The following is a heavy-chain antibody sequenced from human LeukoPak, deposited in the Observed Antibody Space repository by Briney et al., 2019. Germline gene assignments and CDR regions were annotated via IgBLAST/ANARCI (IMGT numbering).Heavy chain of an antibody. CDR2: MNPNSGNT. Sequence: ASVKVSCKASGYTFTSYDINWVRQATGQGLEWMGWMNPNSGNTGYAQKFQGRVTITRNTSISTAYMELSSLRSEDTAVYYCARGFCSGGSCYPSYYYYMDVWGKGTTVTVSS. J-gene: IGHJ6*03. CDR3: ARGFCSGGSCYPSYYYYMDV. D-gene: IGHD2-15*01. V-gene: IGHV1-8*03. CDR1: GYTFTSYD.